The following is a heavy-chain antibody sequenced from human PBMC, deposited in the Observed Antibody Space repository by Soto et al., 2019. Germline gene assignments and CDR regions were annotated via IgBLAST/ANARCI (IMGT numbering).Heavy chain of an antibody. D-gene: IGHD6-19*01. Sequence: SETLSLTCAVYGGSFSGYYWSWIRQPPGKGLEWIGEINHSGSTNYNPSLKSRVTISVDTSKNQFSLKLSSVTAADTAVYCCAASSRLVHKGFDYWGQGTLVTVS. CDR2: INHSGST. CDR1: GGSFSGYY. CDR3: AASSRLVHKGFDY. V-gene: IGHV4-34*01. J-gene: IGHJ4*02.